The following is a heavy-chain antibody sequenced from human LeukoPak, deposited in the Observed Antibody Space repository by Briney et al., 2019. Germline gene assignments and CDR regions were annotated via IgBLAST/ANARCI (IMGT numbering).Heavy chain of an antibody. CDR3: ARARKSSAPPESKNYYSYYYMDV. Sequence: ASVKVSCKASGYTFTSYEINWVRQATGQGLEWMGWMNPNSGNTGYAQKFQGRVTMTRNTSISTAYMELSSLRSEDTAVYYCARARKSSAPPESKNYYSYYYMDVWGEGTTVTVSS. CDR1: GYTFTSYE. V-gene: IGHV1-8*01. D-gene: IGHD6-25*01. J-gene: IGHJ6*03. CDR2: MNPNSGNT.